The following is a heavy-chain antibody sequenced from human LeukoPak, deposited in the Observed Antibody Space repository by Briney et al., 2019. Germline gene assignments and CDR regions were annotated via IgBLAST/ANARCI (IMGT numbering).Heavy chain of an antibody. CDR1: GYSFSTYT. CDR2: ISAYNGNT. V-gene: IGHV1-18*01. D-gene: IGHD2-15*01. CDR3: ARDWDCSGGSCHPHYFDY. J-gene: IGHJ4*02. Sequence: ASVKVSCKTSGYSFSTYTLSWVRQAPGQGLEWMGWISAYNGNTNYAQKMQDRLTMTTDTSTSTAYMELRSLRSDDTAVYYCARDWDCSGGSCHPHYFDYWGQGTLVTVSS.